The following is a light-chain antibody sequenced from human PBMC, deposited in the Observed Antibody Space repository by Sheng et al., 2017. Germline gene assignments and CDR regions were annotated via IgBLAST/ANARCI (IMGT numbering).Light chain of an antibody. CDR2: AAS. CDR1: QNINNY. J-gene: IGKJ4*01. CDR3: QQSYSSPPLS. V-gene: IGKV1-39*01. Sequence: DIQMTQSPSSLSASVGDRVTITCRSSQNINNYLNWYQQKPGKTPKLLIKAASTLQSGVPSRFTGSGSGTDFILTISGLQPEDVATYYCQQSYSSPPLSFGGGTKVQIK.